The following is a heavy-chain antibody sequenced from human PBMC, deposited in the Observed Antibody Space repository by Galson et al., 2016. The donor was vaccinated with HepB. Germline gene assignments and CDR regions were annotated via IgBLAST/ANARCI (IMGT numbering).Heavy chain of an antibody. Sequence: SLRLSCAASGFIFSNFSNYAMHWVRQAPGKGLEWVAVISFDGSNKYYAASVKGRFTIPRDNSKNTVYLQMNSLRPEDTAVFYCARDMARGRYYYYGMDVWGQGTTVTVSS. J-gene: IGHJ6*02. CDR3: ARDMARGRYYYYGMDV. V-gene: IGHV3-30-3*01. CDR1: GFIFSNFSNYA. CDR2: ISFDGSNK. D-gene: IGHD3-10*01.